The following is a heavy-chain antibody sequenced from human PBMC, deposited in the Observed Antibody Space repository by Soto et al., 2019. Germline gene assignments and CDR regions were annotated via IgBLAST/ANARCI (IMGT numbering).Heavy chain of an antibody. V-gene: IGHV3-23*01. Sequence: EVQLLESGGGLVQPGGSLRLSCAASGFTFSTYAMTWVRQAPGKGLEWVSAISGSGGSTFYADSVKGRFTISRDNSENTLYLQMNGPRGEDTAVYYCAKHEQEYSSARYAFDYLGQGTLVTVSS. D-gene: IGHD6-19*01. CDR3: AKHEQEYSSARYAFDY. CDR1: GFTFSTYA. CDR2: ISGSGGST. J-gene: IGHJ4*02.